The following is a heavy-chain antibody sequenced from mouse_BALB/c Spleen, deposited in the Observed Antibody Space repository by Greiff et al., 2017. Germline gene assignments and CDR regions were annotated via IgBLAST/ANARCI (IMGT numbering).Heavy chain of an antibody. CDR3: ARQGIRHYYGYGYFDV. V-gene: IGHV5-6-2*01. J-gene: IGHJ1*01. Sequence: DTVKGRFTISRDNAKNTLYLQMSSLKSEDTALYYCARQGIRHYYGYGYFDVWGAGTTVTVSS. D-gene: IGHD1-2*01.